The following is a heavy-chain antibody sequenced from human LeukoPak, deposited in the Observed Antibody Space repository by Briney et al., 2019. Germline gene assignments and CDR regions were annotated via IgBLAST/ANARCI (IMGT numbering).Heavy chain of an antibody. J-gene: IGHJ6*03. CDR1: GFTFSSYV. CDR2: ISYDGSNK. D-gene: IGHD6-13*01. CDR3: ASGPDPSIAAAGYYYYYMDV. V-gene: IGHV3-30*03. Sequence: GGSLRLSCAASGFTFSSYVMHWVRQAPGKGLEWVAVISYDGSNKYYADSVKGRFTISRDNSKNTLYLQMNSLRAEDTAVYYCASGPDPSIAAAGYYYYYMDVWGKGTTVTVSS.